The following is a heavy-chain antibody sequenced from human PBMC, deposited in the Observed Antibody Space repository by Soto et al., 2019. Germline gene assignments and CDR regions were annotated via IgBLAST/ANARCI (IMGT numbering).Heavy chain of an antibody. J-gene: IGHJ6*02. CDR3: AKDRDGAAAGPTKFYGMDV. V-gene: IGHV3-23*01. Sequence: GGSMRLSCAASGFTFSSYAMSCVRQAPGKGLEWVSVISGSGDSTYYADSVRGRFTISRDNSKNTLYLQMNSLRAEDTAVYYCAKDRDGAAAGPTKFYGMDVWGQGTTVTVSS. D-gene: IGHD6-13*01. CDR2: ISGSGDST. CDR1: GFTFSSYA.